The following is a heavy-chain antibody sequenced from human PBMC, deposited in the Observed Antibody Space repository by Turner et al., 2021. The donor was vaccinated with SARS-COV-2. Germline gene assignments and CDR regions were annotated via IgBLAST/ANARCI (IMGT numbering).Heavy chain of an antibody. J-gene: IGHJ5*02. CDR3: ARGTYYYDSSVYSGTNWFDP. CDR2: ISSSSSYI. CDR1: GFTFRSYT. D-gene: IGHD3-22*01. Sequence: EVQLVESGGGLVKPGGSLRLSCAASGFTFRSYTMYWVRQAPGKGLEWVSSISSSSSYIYYADSVKGRFTISRDNAKNSLYLQMNSLRAEDTAVYYCARGTYYYDSSVYSGTNWFDPWGQGTLVTVSS. V-gene: IGHV3-21*01.